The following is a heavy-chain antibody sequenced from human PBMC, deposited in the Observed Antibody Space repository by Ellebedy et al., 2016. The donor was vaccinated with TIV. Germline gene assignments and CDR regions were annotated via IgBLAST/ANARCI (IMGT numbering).Heavy chain of an antibody. CDR2: IYYSGST. CDR1: GGSISSYY. Sequence: MPSETLSLTCTVSGGSISSYYWSWIRQPPGKGLEWIGYIYYSGSTNYNPSLKSRVTISVDTSKNQFSLKLSSVTAADTAVYYCATLSTVSSPHDYWGQGTLVTVSS. V-gene: IGHV4-59*01. CDR3: ATLSTVSSPHDY. J-gene: IGHJ4*02. D-gene: IGHD4-17*01.